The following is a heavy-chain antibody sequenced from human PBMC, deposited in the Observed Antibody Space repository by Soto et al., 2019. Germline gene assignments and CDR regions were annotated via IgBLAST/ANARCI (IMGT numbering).Heavy chain of an antibody. CDR2: IIPIFGTA. D-gene: IGHD3-3*01. J-gene: IGHJ4*02. CDR3: ARKGYDFWSGYLSY. CDR1: GGTFSSYA. V-gene: IGHV1-69*06. Sequence: SVKVSCKASGGTFSSYAISWVRQAPGQGLEWMGGIIPIFGTANYAQKFQGRVTITADKSTSTAYMELSSLRSEDTAVYYCARKGYDFWSGYLSYWGQGTLVTVSS.